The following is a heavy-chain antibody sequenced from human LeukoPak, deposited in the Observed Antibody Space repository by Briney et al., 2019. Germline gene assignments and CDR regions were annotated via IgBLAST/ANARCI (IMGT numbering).Heavy chain of an antibody. D-gene: IGHD3-10*01. V-gene: IGHV3-23*01. CDR3: AKGRGSGSYYTHS. J-gene: IGHJ4*02. CDR2: ISGSGGST. Sequence: GGSLRLSCAASGFTFSSYGMSWVRQAPGKGLEWVSAISGSGGSTYYADSVKGRFTISRDNSKNTLYLQMNSPRAEATAVYYCAKGRGSGSYYTHSWSQASLVTVSS. CDR1: GFTFSSYG.